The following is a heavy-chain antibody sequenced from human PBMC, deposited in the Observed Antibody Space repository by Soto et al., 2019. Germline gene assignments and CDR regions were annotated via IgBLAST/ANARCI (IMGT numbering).Heavy chain of an antibody. CDR1: GYTFTTYV. J-gene: IGHJ5*02. V-gene: IGHV1-18*01. CDR2: ISASNGTT. Sequence: QVQLVQSGAEVTKPGASVKVSCKASGYTFTTYVISWVRQAPGQGLEWMGWISASNGTTNYAQKFQGRVTMTTDTSTSTAYMELRRLRSDDTAVYYCARTPPGVGSGSYISMAWGQGTLVTVSS. D-gene: IGHD3-10*01. CDR3: ARTPPGVGSGSYISMA.